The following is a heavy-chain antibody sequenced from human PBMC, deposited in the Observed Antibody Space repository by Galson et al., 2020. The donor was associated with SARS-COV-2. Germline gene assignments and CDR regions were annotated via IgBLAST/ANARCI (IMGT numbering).Heavy chain of an antibody. CDR2: ISSSSSYT. Sequence: GGSLRLSCAASGFTFSDYYMSWIRQAPGKGLEWVSYISSSSSYTNYADSVKGRFTISRDNAKNSLYLQMNSLRAEDTAVYYCARDRRLYYDLWSGYPPYPYYMDVWGKGTTVTVSS. CDR3: ARDRRLYYDLWSGYPPYPYYMDV. J-gene: IGHJ6*03. V-gene: IGHV3-11*05. D-gene: IGHD3-3*01. CDR1: GFTFSDYY.